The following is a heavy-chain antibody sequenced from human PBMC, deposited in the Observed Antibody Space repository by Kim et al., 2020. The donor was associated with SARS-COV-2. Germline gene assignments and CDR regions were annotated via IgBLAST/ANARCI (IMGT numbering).Heavy chain of an antibody. CDR3: ARSPDGGYSSSWTPFDY. J-gene: IGHJ4*02. V-gene: IGHV4-59*01. CDR2: IYYSGST. D-gene: IGHD6-13*01. CDR1: GGSISSYY. Sequence: SETLSLTCTVSGGSISSYYWSWIRQPPGKGLEWIGYIYYSGSTNYNPSLKSRVTISVDTSKNQFSLKLSSVTAADTAVYYCARSPDGGYSSSWTPFDYWGQGTLVTVSS.